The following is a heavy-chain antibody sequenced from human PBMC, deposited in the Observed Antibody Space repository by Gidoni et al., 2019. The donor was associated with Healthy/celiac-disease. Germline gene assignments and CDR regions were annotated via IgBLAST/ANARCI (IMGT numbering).Heavy chain of an antibody. CDR3: ASNWDWFDP. D-gene: IGHD3-16*01. V-gene: IGHV4-39*01. CDR1: GGSISSSSYY. CDR2: IYYSVST. Sequence: QLQLQESGPGLVKPSETLSLTCTVSGGSISSSSYYWGWIRQPPGKGLEWIGSIYYSVSTYYNPSLKSLATISVDTSKTQFSLKLSSVTAADTAVYYCASNWDWFDPWGQGTLVTVSS. J-gene: IGHJ5*02.